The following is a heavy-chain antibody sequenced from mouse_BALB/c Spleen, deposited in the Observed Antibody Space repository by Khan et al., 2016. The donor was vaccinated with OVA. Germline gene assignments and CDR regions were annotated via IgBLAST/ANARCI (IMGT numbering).Heavy chain of an antibody. D-gene: IGHD1-1*01. CDR2: INPSTGYT. CDR1: GYTFINYW. CDR3: ARRGRRWDFDY. Sequence: QVQLKQSGAELAKPGASVKMSCKASGYTFINYWILWVKQRPGQGLEWIGYINPSTGYTEYNQNFKDKATLTADKSSSTAYMQLSSLTSEDSAVYYCARRGRRWDFDYGSQGTTLTVSS. J-gene: IGHJ2*01. V-gene: IGHV1-7*01.